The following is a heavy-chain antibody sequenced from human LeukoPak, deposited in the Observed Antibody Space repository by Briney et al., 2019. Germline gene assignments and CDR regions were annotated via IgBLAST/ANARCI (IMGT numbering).Heavy chain of an antibody. CDR3: ARDHGWFQNDY. V-gene: IGHV3-11*01. CDR2: ISSSGSTI. D-gene: IGHD2-15*01. J-gene: IGHJ4*02. Sequence: GGGLRVSSAAPGFTFRDYYISRGRPGPGEGGGWVSYISSSGSTIYYADSVKGRFTISRDNAKNSLYLQMNSLRAEDTAVYYCARDHGWFQNDYWGQGTLVTVSS. CDR1: GFTFRDYY.